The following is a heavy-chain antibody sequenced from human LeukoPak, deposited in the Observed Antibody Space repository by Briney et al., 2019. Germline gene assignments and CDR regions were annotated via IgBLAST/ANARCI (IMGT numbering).Heavy chain of an antibody. Sequence: PGGSLRLSCAGSGFNFSDYYMSWIRQAPGKGLEWVSYISSSGRTIYYADSVKGRFTISRDNAKNSLYLQMNSLRAEDTAVYYCARADCSSSSCYELDYWGQGTLVTVSS. D-gene: IGHD2-2*01. CDR3: ARADCSSSSCYELDY. V-gene: IGHV3-11*04. CDR2: ISSSGRTI. CDR1: GFNFSDYY. J-gene: IGHJ4*02.